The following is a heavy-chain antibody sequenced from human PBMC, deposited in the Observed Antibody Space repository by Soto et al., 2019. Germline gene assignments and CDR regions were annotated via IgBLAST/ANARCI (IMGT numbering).Heavy chain of an antibody. V-gene: IGHV4-4*02. D-gene: IGHD3-10*01. CDR1: GGSINSRYW. J-gene: IGHJ4*02. Sequence: SETLSLTCAVSGGSINSRYWWSWVRQSPGKGLEWIGEIYHSGSTNYNPSLKSRVTISVDKSKNQFSLNLSSVTAADTAVYYCARDKKGSGNYYTRYFDKWGKETLATFPS. CDR3: ARDKKGSGNYYTRYFDK. CDR2: IYHSGST.